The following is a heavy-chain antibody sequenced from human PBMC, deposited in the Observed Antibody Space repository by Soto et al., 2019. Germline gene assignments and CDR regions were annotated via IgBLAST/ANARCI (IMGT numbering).Heavy chain of an antibody. V-gene: IGHV1-69*01. J-gene: IGHJ5*02. CDR2: IIPIFGTA. D-gene: IGHD4-17*01. CDR3: ARRVPLNGDYGWFDP. Sequence: QVQLVQSGAEVKKPGSSVKVSCKASGGTFSSYAISWVRQAPGQGLEWMGGIIPIFGTANYAQKFQGRVTITEDESTSTAYMEVCRLRSEDTAVYYCARRVPLNGDYGWFDPWGQGTLVTVSS. CDR1: GGTFSSYA.